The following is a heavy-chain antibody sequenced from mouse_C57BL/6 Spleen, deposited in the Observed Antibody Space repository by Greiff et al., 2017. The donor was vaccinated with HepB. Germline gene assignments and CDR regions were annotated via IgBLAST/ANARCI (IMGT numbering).Heavy chain of an antibody. Sequence: VQLQQSGPELVKPGDSVKISCKASGYSFTGYFMNWVMQSHGKSLEWIGRINPYNGDTFYNQKFKGKATLTVDKSSSTAHMELRSLTSEDSAVYYCARRATMVTTGWYFDVWGTGTTVTVSS. CDR2: INPYNGDT. V-gene: IGHV1-20*01. CDR1: GYSFTGYF. D-gene: IGHD2-2*01. CDR3: ARRATMVTTGWYFDV. J-gene: IGHJ1*03.